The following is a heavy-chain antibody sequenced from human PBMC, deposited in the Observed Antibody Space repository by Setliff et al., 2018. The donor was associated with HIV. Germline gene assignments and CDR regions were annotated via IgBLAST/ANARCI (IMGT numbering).Heavy chain of an antibody. D-gene: IGHD1-26*01. Sequence: KVYCKASGGTFSSYAINWVRQAPGQGLEWMGGIIPMFGTRNYAQKFQGRVTITTDESTSTAYMELSSLRSEDTALYYCARGQSQGYAYSGSYGAFDIWGQVTMVTVSS. CDR3: ARGQSQGYAYSGSYGAFDI. J-gene: IGHJ3*02. CDR2: IIPMFGTR. CDR1: GGTFSSYA. V-gene: IGHV1-69*05.